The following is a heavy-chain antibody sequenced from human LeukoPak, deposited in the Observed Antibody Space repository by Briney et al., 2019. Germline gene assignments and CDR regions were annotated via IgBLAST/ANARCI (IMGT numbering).Heavy chain of an antibody. CDR1: GYTFTSYY. D-gene: IGHD3-16*01. CDR3: ATLGGRRYFDY. J-gene: IGHJ4*02. Sequence: ASVKVSCKASGYTFTSYYMHRVRQAPGQGLEWMGIINPSGGSTSYAQKFQGRVTMTEDTSTDTAYMELSSLRSEDTAVYYCATLGGRRYFDYWGQGTLVTVSS. CDR2: INPSGGST. V-gene: IGHV1-46*01.